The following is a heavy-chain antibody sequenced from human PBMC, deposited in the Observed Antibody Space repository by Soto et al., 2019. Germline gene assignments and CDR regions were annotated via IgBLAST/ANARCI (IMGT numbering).Heavy chain of an antibody. V-gene: IGHV4-59*01. CDR2: IYYDGST. CDR1: GGAISTYY. J-gene: IGHJ5*02. Sequence: SETLSLTCTVSGGAISTYYWSWIRQPPGKGLEWIGYIYYDGSTSYNPSLRSRVTISVDTSKNQFSLILSSVTSADTAVYYCARDQLSSGLYVWFDPWGQGTLVTVSS. CDR3: ARDQLSSGLYVWFDP. D-gene: IGHD6-25*01.